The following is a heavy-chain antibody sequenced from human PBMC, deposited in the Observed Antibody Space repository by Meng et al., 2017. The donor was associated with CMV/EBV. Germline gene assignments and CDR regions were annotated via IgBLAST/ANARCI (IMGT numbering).Heavy chain of an antibody. D-gene: IGHD2-2*01. J-gene: IGHJ6*02. Sequence: ETLSLTCAASEFTFSSYWMSWVRQAPGKGLEWVANIKQDGSEKYYVDSVKGRFTISRDNAKNSLYLQMNSLRAEDTAVYYCARDSPGGCSSTSCYQRPHKGGYYYGMDVWGQGTTVTVSS. CDR2: IKQDGSEK. CDR3: ARDSPGGCSSTSCYQRPHKGGYYYGMDV. CDR1: EFTFSSYW. V-gene: IGHV3-7*01.